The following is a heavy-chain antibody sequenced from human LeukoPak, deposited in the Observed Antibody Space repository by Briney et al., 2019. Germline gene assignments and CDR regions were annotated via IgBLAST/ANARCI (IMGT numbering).Heavy chain of an antibody. CDR2: ISYDGSNK. CDR1: GFTFSSYG. D-gene: IGHD5-12*01. V-gene: IGHV3-30*18. Sequence: GGSLRLFCAASGFTFSSYGMHWDRQAPGKGLEWVAVISYDGSNKYYADSVKGRFTISRDNSKNTLYLQMNSLRAEDTAVYYCAKTLQDPGYGVFDYWGQGTLVTVSS. J-gene: IGHJ4*02. CDR3: AKTLQDPGYGVFDY.